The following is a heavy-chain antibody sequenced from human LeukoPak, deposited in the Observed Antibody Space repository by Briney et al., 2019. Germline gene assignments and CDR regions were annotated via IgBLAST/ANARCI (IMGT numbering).Heavy chain of an antibody. J-gene: IGHJ2*01. V-gene: IGHV3-23*01. CDR2: ISSSGGST. D-gene: IGHD6-13*01. CDR1: GFTFSSYA. Sequence: SGGSLRLSCAASGFTFSSYAMSWVRQAPGKGLEWVSAISSSGGSTYYADSLKGRFTISRDNSKNTLYLQMYSLRGEDTDVYYCAKDQGIAAAAYGYFDLWGRGTLVTVS. CDR3: AKDQGIAAAAYGYFDL.